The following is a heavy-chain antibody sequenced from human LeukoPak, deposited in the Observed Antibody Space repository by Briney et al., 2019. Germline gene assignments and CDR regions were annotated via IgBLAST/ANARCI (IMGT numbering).Heavy chain of an antibody. Sequence: PGGSLRLSCAASGLTFSSAWMTWVRLAPGRGLEWVGRIRSKAYGETTDYAEPVKGRFIISRDDSENTVYLQMNSLKTEDTGDYYCTTVGVYYYDHWGQGTRVTVSS. CDR3: TTVGVYYYDH. V-gene: IGHV3-15*01. D-gene: IGHD3-10*01. CDR1: GLTFSSAW. CDR2: IRSKAYGETT. J-gene: IGHJ5*02.